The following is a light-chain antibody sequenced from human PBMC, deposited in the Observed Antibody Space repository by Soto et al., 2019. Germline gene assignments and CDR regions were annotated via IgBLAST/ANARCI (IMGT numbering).Light chain of an antibody. V-gene: IGKV3-20*01. CDR1: QSVSSSY. CDR3: QQYGSSPRT. Sequence: EIVLTQSPGTLSLSPGERATLSCRASQSVSSSYVAWYQQRPGQAPRLLIYGASSRASGIPDRFSGSGSGTDFTLTISGLEPEDSAVYYCQQYGSSPRTFGGGTKVEIK. CDR2: GAS. J-gene: IGKJ4*01.